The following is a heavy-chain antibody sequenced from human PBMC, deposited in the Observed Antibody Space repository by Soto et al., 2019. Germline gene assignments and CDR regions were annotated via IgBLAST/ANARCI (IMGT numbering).Heavy chain of an antibody. CDR3: ARGGISHWAYFYYMDV. J-gene: IGHJ6*03. D-gene: IGHD2-21*01. V-gene: IGHV4-31*03. CDR1: GGSISSGGYY. Sequence: SETLSLTCTVSGGSISSGGYYWSWIRRHPGKGLEWIGYIYYSGSTYYNPSLKSRVTMSVDTSKNQFSLTLNSVTAADTATYYCARGGISHWAYFYYMDVWDRGTTVTVSS. CDR2: IYYSGST.